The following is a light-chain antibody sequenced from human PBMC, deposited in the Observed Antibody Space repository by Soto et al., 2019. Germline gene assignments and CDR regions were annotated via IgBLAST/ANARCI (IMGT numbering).Light chain of an antibody. V-gene: IGKV4-1*01. CDR3: QQHYSTPWT. Sequence: DIVMTQSPDSLAVSLGEIATINCKSSQSVLYSSNNKNYLAWYQQQPGQPPKLLIYWAFTRESGVPDRFSGSGCGTDFTLTISSLQAEDVSVYYCQQHYSTPWTFGQGTKLEIK. CDR2: WAF. J-gene: IGKJ1*01. CDR1: QSVLYSSNNKNY.